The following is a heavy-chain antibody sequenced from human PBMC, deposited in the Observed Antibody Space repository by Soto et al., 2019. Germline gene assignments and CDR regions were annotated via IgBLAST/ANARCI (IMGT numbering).Heavy chain of an antibody. CDR1: GGSISSYY. Sequence: SETLSLTCTVSGGSISSYYWSWIRQPPGKGLEWIGYIYYSGSTNYNPSLKSRVTISVDTSKNQFSLKLSSVTAADTAVYYCARVGYDSSGYYSRTPTFRGMDVWGQGTTVTVSS. J-gene: IGHJ6*02. CDR2: IYYSGST. V-gene: IGHV4-59*01. CDR3: ARVGYDSSGYYSRTPTFRGMDV. D-gene: IGHD3-22*01.